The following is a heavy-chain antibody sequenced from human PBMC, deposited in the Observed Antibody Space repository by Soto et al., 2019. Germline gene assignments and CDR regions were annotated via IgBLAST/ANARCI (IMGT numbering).Heavy chain of an antibody. Sequence: SETLSLTCTVSGGSISSSSYYWGWIRQPPGKGLEWIGSIYYSESTYYNPSLKSRVTISVDTSKNQFSLKLSSVTAADTAVYYCARREGILWFGELFGDAFDIWGQGTMVTVSS. D-gene: IGHD3-10*01. V-gene: IGHV4-39*01. CDR1: GGSISSSSYY. CDR3: ARREGILWFGELFGDAFDI. CDR2: IYYSEST. J-gene: IGHJ3*02.